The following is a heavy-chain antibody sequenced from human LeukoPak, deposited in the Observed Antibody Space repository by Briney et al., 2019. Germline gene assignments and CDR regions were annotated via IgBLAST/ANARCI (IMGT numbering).Heavy chain of an antibody. J-gene: IGHJ4*02. CDR1: GFTFSSYA. CDR3: AKEAVAAAGPFDY. D-gene: IGHD6-13*01. V-gene: IGHV3-23*01. Sequence: GGSLRLSCAASGFTFSSYAMSWVRQAPGKGLEWVSSISGSGGSIYYADSVKGRFTISRDNSKSTLYLQMNSLRAEDTAIYYCAKEAVAAAGPFDYWGQGTLVTVSA. CDR2: ISGSGGSI.